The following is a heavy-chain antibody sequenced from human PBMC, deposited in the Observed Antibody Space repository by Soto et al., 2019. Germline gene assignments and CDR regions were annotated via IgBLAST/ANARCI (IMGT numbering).Heavy chain of an antibody. D-gene: IGHD3-10*01. CDR1: GFTFSTYA. J-gene: IGHJ4*02. CDR2: ITSSSSST. Sequence: EVQLVQSGGGLVQPGGSPRLSCRASGFTFSTYAMDWVRQAPGKGLEWISYITSSSSSTYYADSVKGRFTISRDNAKNSLYLQMDTLRDEDTAIYYCARDLGYGLGSNCCYFDYWGQGTLVTVSS. CDR3: ARDLGYGLGSNCCYFDY. V-gene: IGHV3-48*02.